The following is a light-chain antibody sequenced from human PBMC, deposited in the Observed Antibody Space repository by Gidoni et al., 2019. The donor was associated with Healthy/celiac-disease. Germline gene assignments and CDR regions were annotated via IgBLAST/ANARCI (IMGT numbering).Light chain of an antibody. J-gene: IGKJ4*01. CDR2: AAS. Sequence: IQMTPSPSSLSASVGDRVTITCRASQSISSYLNWYQQKPGKAPKLLIYAASSLQSGVPSRFSGSGSGTDCTLTISSRQPEDFATYYWQQSYSTPPTFGGGTKVEIK. CDR1: QSISSY. CDR3: QQSYSTPPT. V-gene: IGKV1-39*01.